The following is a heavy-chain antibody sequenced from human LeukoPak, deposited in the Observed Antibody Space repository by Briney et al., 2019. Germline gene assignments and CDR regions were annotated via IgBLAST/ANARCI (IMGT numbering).Heavy chain of an antibody. Sequence: SQTLSLTCPVSGGSISSGSYYWSWIRQPAGKGLEWIGRIYTSGSTNYNPSLKSRVTISVDTSKNQFSLKLSSVTAADTAVYYCARESSIVVVPAAIPRAFDIWGQGTMVTVSS. CDR2: IYTSGST. CDR1: GGSISSGSYY. V-gene: IGHV4-61*02. D-gene: IGHD2-2*02. CDR3: ARESSIVVVPAAIPRAFDI. J-gene: IGHJ3*02.